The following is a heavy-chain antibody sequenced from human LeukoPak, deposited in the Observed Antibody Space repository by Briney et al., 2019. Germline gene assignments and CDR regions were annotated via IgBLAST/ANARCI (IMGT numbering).Heavy chain of an antibody. CDR3: ARQGILWFGESSDY. Sequence: SETLSLTCTVSGGSISSSSYYWGWIRRPPGKGLEWIGSIYYSGSTYYNPSLKSRVTISVDTSKNQFSLKLSSVTAADTAVYYCARQGILWFGESSDYWGQGTLVTVSS. CDR1: GGSISSSSYY. V-gene: IGHV4-39*01. CDR2: IYYSGST. D-gene: IGHD3-10*01. J-gene: IGHJ4*02.